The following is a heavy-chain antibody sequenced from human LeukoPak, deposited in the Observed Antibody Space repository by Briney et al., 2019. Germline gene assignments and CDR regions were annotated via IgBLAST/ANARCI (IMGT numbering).Heavy chain of an antibody. CDR2: IYHSGST. CDR3: ARDRSVVTPEGWFDP. CDR1: GGSISSSNW. J-gene: IGHJ5*02. Sequence: SETLSLTCAVSGGSISSSNWWSWVRQPPGKGLEWIGEIYHSGSTNYNPSHKSRVTISVDKSKNQFSLKLSSVTAADTAVYYCARDRSVVTPEGWFDPWGQGTLVTVSS. V-gene: IGHV4-4*02. D-gene: IGHD4-23*01.